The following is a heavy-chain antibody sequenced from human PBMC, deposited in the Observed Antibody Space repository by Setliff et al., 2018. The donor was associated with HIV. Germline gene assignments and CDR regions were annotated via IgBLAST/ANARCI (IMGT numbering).Heavy chain of an antibody. J-gene: IGHJ6*03. D-gene: IGHD3-9*01. Sequence: PSETLSLTCTVSGGSIITGSDYWSWIRQPAGKGLEWIGHIYTSGSIKYNPSLKSRATISEDRSKNYFSLRLTSVTAADTAVYFCARGKVFSGYYYYYYYMDVWGRGTTVTRLL. CDR2: IYTSGSI. V-gene: IGHV4-61*09. CDR1: GGSIITGSDY. CDR3: ARGKVFSGYYYYYYYMDV.